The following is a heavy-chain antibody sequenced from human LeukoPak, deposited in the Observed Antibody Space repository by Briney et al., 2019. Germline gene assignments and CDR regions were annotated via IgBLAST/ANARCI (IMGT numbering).Heavy chain of an antibody. V-gene: IGHV4-59*12. CDR2: IYYSGST. J-gene: IGHJ4*02. CDR1: GGSLSSYY. Sequence: PSETLSLTCSGSGGSLSSYYWSWIRQPPGKGLEWIGYIYYSGSTNYNPSLKSRVTISVDTSKNQFSLKLSSVTAADTAVYYCARGTYYYDSSGYFGYWGQGTLVTVSS. CDR3: ARGTYYYDSSGYFGY. D-gene: IGHD3-22*01.